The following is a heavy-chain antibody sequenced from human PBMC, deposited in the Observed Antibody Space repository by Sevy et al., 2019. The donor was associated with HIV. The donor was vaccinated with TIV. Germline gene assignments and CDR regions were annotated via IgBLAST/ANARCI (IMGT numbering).Heavy chain of an antibody. J-gene: IGHJ6*03. CDR2: IRYDGSNK. D-gene: IGHD6-13*01. Sequence: GGSLRLSCAASGFTFSSYGMHWVRQAPGKGLEWVAFIRYDGSNKYYADSVKGRFTISRDNSKNTLYLQMNSLRAEDTAVYYCAKDSSTSIYYYYYMDVWGKGTTVTVSS. CDR1: GFTFSSYG. CDR3: AKDSSTSIYYYYYMDV. V-gene: IGHV3-30*02.